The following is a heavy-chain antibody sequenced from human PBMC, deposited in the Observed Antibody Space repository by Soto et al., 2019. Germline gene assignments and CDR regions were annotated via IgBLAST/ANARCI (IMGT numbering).Heavy chain of an antibody. CDR3: VRDSGWYVLAS. Sequence: PGGSLRLSCAASGFTFSNYWMSWVRQAPGKGLEWVANIKQDGSEKYHVDSVKGRFTIARDNAKNSLYLQMSSLRAEDTAVYYCVRDSGWYVLASWGQGTLVT. V-gene: IGHV3-7*01. J-gene: IGHJ4*02. CDR2: IKQDGSEK. CDR1: GFTFSNYW. D-gene: IGHD6-19*01.